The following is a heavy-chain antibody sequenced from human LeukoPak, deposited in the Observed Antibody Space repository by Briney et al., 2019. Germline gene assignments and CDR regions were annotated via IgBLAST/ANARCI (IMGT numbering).Heavy chain of an antibody. CDR3: AKDQARPSIVVRSSADY. CDR2: ISGSGSST. V-gene: IGHV3-23*01. D-gene: IGHD2-2*01. J-gene: IGHJ4*02. CDR1: GFTFSSYA. Sequence: GGSLRLSCAASGFTFSSYAMSWVRQAPGKGLEWVSGISGSGSSTYYADSVKGRFTISRDNSKNTLFLQMNSLRAEDTAVYYCAKDQARPSIVVRSSADYWGQGTLVAVSS.